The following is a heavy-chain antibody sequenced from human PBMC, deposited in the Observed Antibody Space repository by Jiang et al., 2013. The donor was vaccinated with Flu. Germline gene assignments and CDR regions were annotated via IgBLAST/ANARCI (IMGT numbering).Heavy chain of an antibody. Sequence: LLKPSETLSLTCAVYGGSLSGFYWSWIRQPPGKGLEWIGEINHSGITNYKSSLKSRVTISVDTSKNQFSLKLNSVTAAGTGVYYCARHMESSTSCYPYWGQGTLVTVSS. CDR1: GGSLSGFY. D-gene: IGHD2-2*01. CDR3: ARHMESSTSCYPY. CDR2: INHSGIT. J-gene: IGHJ4*02. V-gene: IGHV4-34*01.